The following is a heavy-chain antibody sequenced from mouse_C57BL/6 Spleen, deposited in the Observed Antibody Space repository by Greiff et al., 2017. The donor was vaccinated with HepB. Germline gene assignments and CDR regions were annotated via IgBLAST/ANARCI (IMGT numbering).Heavy chain of an antibody. D-gene: IGHD2-3*01. V-gene: IGHV1-82*01. J-gene: IGHJ3*01. Sequence: QVQLQQSGPELVKPGASVKISCKASGYAFSSSWMNWVKQRPGKGLEWIGRIYPGDGDTNYNGKFKGKATLTADNSSSTAYMQLSSLTSEDSAVYFCARNFDGYQFAYWGQGTLVTVSA. CDR3: ARNFDGYQFAY. CDR2: IYPGDGDT. CDR1: GYAFSSSW.